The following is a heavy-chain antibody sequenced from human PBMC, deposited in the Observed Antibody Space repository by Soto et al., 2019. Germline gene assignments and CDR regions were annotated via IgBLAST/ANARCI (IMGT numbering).Heavy chain of an antibody. CDR1: GGSISSYY. CDR3: ARHKKAKQWPPKYAFDI. CDR2: IYYSGST. D-gene: IGHD6-19*01. Sequence: QVQLQESGPGLVKPSETLSLTCTVSGGSISSYYWSWIRQPPGKGLEWIGYIYYSGSTNYNPSLKSRVTISVDTSKNQFSLKLSSVTAADTAVYYCARHKKAKQWPPKYAFDIWGQGTMVTVSS. V-gene: IGHV4-59*08. J-gene: IGHJ3*02.